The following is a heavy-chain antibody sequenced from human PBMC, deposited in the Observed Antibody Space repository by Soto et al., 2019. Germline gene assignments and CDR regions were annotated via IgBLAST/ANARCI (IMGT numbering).Heavy chain of an antibody. V-gene: IGHV1-69*01. D-gene: IGHD6-13*01. J-gene: IGHJ4*02. CDR2: IIPIFGTA. CDR1: GGTFSSYA. CDR3: ASVYGYSSCWYWSEGYYFDY. Sequence: QVQLVQSGAEVKKPGSSVKVSCKASGGTFSSYAISWVRQAPGQGLEWMGGIIPIFGTANYAQKFQGRVTITAEESTSTAYMELSSLRSEETAVYYCASVYGYSSCWYWSEGYYFDYWGQGTLVTVSS.